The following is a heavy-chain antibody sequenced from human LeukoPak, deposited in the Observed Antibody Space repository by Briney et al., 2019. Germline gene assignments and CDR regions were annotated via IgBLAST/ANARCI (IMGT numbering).Heavy chain of an antibody. V-gene: IGHV1-2*02. CDR3: ARVSDLVVVPAAFYFGH. Sequence: ASVKVSCTASGYTFTAFYMHWVRQAPGQGPEWMGWINPNSGGTKYAQNFQGRVTMTRDKSMSTVYLELSRLRPDDTAVYYCARVSDLVVVPAAFYFGHWGQGTLVTVSS. J-gene: IGHJ4*02. CDR2: INPNSGGT. D-gene: IGHD2-2*01. CDR1: GYTFTAFY.